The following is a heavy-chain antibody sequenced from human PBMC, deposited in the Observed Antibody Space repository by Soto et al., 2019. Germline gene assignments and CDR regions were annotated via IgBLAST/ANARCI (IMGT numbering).Heavy chain of an antibody. CDR2: ISSNGGTT. V-gene: IGHV3-64*02. J-gene: IGHJ4*02. Sequence: EVQLVESGEGLVQPGGSLRLSCAASGFIFSSYAMHWVRQAPGKGLEYVSAISSNGGTTYYADSVKGRFTISSDNSKNTLYLHMGSLGAEAMALYYCARANYARGDYSGWGQGTLVTVSS. CDR1: GFIFSSYA. CDR3: ARANYARGDYSG. D-gene: IGHD2-15*01.